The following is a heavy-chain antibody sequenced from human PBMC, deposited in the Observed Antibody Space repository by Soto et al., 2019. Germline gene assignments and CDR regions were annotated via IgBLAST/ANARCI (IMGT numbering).Heavy chain of an antibody. J-gene: IGHJ4*02. Sequence: EVQLVESGGGLIQPGGSLRLSCADSGFTVSNNYMSWVRQAPGKGLEGDSVIYSGGYTAYGDSVKGRFTISRDNSKNTLILQKNSLRAGAAAVFSCATPPGGGGYCGQGTLVTVSS. CDR2: IYSGGYT. CDR1: GFTVSNNY. V-gene: IGHV3-53*01. D-gene: IGHD3-10*01. CDR3: ATPPGGGGY.